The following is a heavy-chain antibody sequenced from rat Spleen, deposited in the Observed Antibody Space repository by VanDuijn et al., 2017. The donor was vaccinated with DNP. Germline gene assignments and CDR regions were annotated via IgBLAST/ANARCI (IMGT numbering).Heavy chain of an antibody. CDR1: AYSITSNY. V-gene: IGHV3-1*01. CDR2: ISYSGSA. Sequence: EVQLQESGPGLVKPSQSLSLTCSVTAYSITSNYWGWIRKFPGNQMEWIGHISYSGSATYSPSLKSRISITRDTSKNQFFLQLSSLTTEDTATYYCARFDNYYYDGYYDYWGQGVMVTVSS. CDR3: ARFDNYYYDGYYDY. D-gene: IGHD1-12*03. J-gene: IGHJ2*01.